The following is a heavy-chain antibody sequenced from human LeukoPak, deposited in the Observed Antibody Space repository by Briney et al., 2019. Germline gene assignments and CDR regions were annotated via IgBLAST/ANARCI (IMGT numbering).Heavy chain of an antibody. J-gene: IGHJ6*02. CDR1: GYTFTSYG. CDR3: SRRAITMVRGTVYYGMDV. D-gene: IGHD3-10*01. CDR2: ISAYNGNT. V-gene: IGHV1-18*01. Sequence: ASVKVSCKASGYTFTSYGISWVRQAPGQGLEWMGWISAYNGNTNYAQKLQGRVTMTTDTTTSTAYMELRSRRSDDTPVYYCSRRAITMVRGTVYYGMDVWGQGTTVTVSS.